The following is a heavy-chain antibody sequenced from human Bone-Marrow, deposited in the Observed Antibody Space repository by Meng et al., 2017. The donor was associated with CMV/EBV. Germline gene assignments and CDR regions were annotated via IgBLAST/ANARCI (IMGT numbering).Heavy chain of an antibody. Sequence: SETLSLTCTVSGGSISSSSYYWGWIRQPPGKGLEWIGSIYYSGSTYYNPSLKSRVTISVDTSKNQFSLKLSSVTAADTAVYYCARGGARGWYYDSSGYKPPLDYWGQGTLVTVSS. CDR2: IYYSGST. D-gene: IGHD3-22*01. V-gene: IGHV4-39*01. J-gene: IGHJ4*02. CDR1: GGSISSSSYY. CDR3: ARGGARGWYYDSSGYKPPLDY.